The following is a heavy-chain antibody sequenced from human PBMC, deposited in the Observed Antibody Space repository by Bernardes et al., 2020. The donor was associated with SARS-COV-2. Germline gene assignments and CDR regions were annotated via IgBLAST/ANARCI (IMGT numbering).Heavy chain of an antibody. J-gene: IGHJ4*02. CDR2: ISGSGGST. V-gene: IGHV3-23*01. D-gene: IGHD4-17*01. CDR1: GFTFSSYA. CDR3: AKDKAHLRDGDTLYYFDY. Sequence: SLRLSCAASGFTFSSYAMSWVRQAPGKGLEWVSAISGSGGSTYYADSVKGRFTISRDNSKNTLYLQMNSLRAEDTAVYYCAKDKAHLRDGDTLYYFDYWGQGTLVTVSS.